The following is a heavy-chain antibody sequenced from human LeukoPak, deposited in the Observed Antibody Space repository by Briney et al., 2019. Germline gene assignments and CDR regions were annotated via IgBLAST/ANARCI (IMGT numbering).Heavy chain of an antibody. CDR2: IYYSGST. D-gene: IGHD2-15*01. V-gene: IGHV4-39*01. Sequence: SQTLSLTRTVSVDSISRSSYYCGSIRQPPGRGLGWNGSIYYSGSTYYNPPPKSRDTISEDTSKSKFSPKLSSVSPADTAVYYCARNIVVVVAANYYFDYWGQGTLVTVSS. J-gene: IGHJ4*02. CDR1: VDSISRSSYY. CDR3: ARNIVVVVAANYYFDY.